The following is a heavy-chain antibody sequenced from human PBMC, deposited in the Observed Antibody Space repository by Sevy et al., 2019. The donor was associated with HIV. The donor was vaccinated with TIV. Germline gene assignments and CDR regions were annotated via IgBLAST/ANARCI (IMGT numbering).Heavy chain of an antibody. J-gene: IGHJ5*01. CDR3: VRDHHLRGRHWFDS. D-gene: IGHD3-16*01. CDR2: LHYGGNT. CDR1: GGSLVSPTFY. Sequence: SETLSLTCTASGGSLVSPTFYWGWVRQPPGERLEWIAALHYGGNTYYNPSLKDGLAMSIDTSKNQFSLNLTSVTAADAAVYHCVRDHHLRGRHWFDSWGQGALVTVSS. V-gene: IGHV4-39*02.